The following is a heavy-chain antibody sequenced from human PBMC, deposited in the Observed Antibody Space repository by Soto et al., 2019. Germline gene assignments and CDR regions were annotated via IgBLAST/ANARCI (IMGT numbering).Heavy chain of an antibody. CDR1: GFTFSSYA. J-gene: IGHJ6*04. D-gene: IGHD2-21*01. CDR3: AKDGTDRGDGGSVDV. Sequence: GGSLRLSCAASGFTFSSYAMSWVRQAPGKGLEWVSAISGSGGSTYYADSVKGRFTISRDNSKNTLYLQMNSLRAEDTAVYYCAKDGTDRGDGGSVDVWGKGTTVTVSS. CDR2: ISGSGGST. V-gene: IGHV3-23*01.